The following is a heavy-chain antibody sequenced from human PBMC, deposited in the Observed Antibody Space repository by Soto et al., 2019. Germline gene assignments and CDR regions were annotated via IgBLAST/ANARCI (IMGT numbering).Heavy chain of an antibody. CDR1: GYTFTSYG. D-gene: IGHD6-13*01. CDR3: ASGASSLPGFY. J-gene: IGHJ4*02. CDR2: IIAYNGDT. Sequence: QVQLVQSGAEVKKPGASVKVSCKASGYTFTSYGISWVRQAPGQGLEWMGWIIAYNGDTDYAHNLQGSVTLTTDTSTTTAYLELSRLTSDDAVVYYCASGASSLPGFYWGQGTMVTVSS. V-gene: IGHV1-18*01.